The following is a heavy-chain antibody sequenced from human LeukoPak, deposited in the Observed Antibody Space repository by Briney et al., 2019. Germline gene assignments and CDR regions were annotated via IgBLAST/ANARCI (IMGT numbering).Heavy chain of an antibody. J-gene: IGHJ5*02. CDR3: ARAQVSLWFGELLYLGFDP. CDR2: INPSGGGT. V-gene: IGHV1-18*01. Sequence: ASVKVSCKASGGTFSSYAISWVRQAPGQGLEWMGIINPSGGGTNYAQKLQGRVTMTTDTSTSTAYMELRSLRSDDTAVYYCARAQVSLWFGELLYLGFDPWGQGTLVTVSS. D-gene: IGHD3-10*01. CDR1: GGTFSSYA.